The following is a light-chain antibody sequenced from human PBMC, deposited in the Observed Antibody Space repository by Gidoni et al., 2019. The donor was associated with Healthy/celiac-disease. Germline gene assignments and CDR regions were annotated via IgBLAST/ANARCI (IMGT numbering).Light chain of an antibody. Sequence: EIVLTQSPGTLSLSPGERATLSCRASQSVSSSYLAWYQQKPGQAPRLLIYGASSRDTGIPDRFSGSGSGKYFTLTISRLEPEDFAVYYCQQDGSSPYTFGQGTKLEIK. CDR2: GAS. J-gene: IGKJ2*01. V-gene: IGKV3-20*01. CDR3: QQDGSSPYT. CDR1: QSVSSSY.